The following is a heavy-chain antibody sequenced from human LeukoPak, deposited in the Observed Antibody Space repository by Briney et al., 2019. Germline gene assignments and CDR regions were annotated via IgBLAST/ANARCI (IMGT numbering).Heavy chain of an antibody. Sequence: PGGSLRLSCAASGFTFSSYSMNWVRQAPGKGLEWVSSISSSSSYIYYADSVKGRFTISRDNAKNSLYLQMNSLRAEDTAVYYCARGPPLIAAGNYYFDYWGQGTLVTVSS. CDR1: GFTFSSYS. J-gene: IGHJ4*02. D-gene: IGHD6-13*01. CDR3: ARGPPLIAAGNYYFDY. V-gene: IGHV3-21*01. CDR2: ISSSSSYI.